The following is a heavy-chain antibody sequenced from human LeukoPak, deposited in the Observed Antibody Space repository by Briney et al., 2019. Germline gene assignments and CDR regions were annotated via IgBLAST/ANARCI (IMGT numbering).Heavy chain of an antibody. CDR3: AKAPVTTCRGAFCYPFDY. Sequence: GGSLRLSCAASGFTLSSYAMSWVRQAPGKGLEWVSAISDTGNTYHADSVKGRFTISRDSSKNTLFLQMNRLRPEDAAVYCCAKAPVTTCRGAFCYPFDYWGLGTLVTVSS. J-gene: IGHJ4*02. V-gene: IGHV3-23*01. CDR2: ISDTGNT. CDR1: GFTLSSYA. D-gene: IGHD2-15*01.